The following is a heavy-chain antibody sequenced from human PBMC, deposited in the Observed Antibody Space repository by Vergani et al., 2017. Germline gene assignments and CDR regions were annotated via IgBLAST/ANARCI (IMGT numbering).Heavy chain of an antibody. J-gene: IGHJ4*02. CDR3: GRGSDNYN. V-gene: IGHV3-23*01. D-gene: IGHD5-24*01. Sequence: EVQLLQSEGAVVQPGGSLRRSCVASGFTFRSHAMSWVRQGHGQGLEWVSSIKNTGDSTHYADSVKGRFTISRDNSKNTLYLQMNSLRVEDTAVYYCGRGSDNYNWGQGTLVTVSS. CDR1: GFTFRSHA. CDR2: IKNTGDST.